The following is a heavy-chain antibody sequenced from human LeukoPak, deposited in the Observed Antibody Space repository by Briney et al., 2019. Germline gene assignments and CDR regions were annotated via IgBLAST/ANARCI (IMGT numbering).Heavy chain of an antibody. Sequence: GGSLRLSCAASGVTLSSYWMHWVRQAPGKGLVWVSRINSDGSSTSYADSVKGRFTISRDNAKNTLYLQMNSLRAEDTAVYYCARASYYYDSSGYSWGQGTLVTVSS. D-gene: IGHD3-22*01. V-gene: IGHV3-74*01. CDR3: ARASYYYDSSGYS. J-gene: IGHJ5*02. CDR1: GVTLSSYW. CDR2: INSDGSST.